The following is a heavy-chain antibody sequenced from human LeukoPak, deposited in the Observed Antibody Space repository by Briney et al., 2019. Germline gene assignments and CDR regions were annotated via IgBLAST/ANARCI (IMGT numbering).Heavy chain of an antibody. Sequence: GGSLRLSCAASGFTFSSYRMSWVRQAPGKGLEWVPNIKQDGSEKYYVDSVKGRFTISRDNAKNSLYLQMNSLRAEDTAVYYCARDDYYGSGSYDAYYFDYWGQGTLVTVSS. V-gene: IGHV3-7*01. CDR1: GFTFSSYR. CDR3: ARDDYYGSGSYDAYYFDY. D-gene: IGHD3-10*01. J-gene: IGHJ4*02. CDR2: IKQDGSEK.